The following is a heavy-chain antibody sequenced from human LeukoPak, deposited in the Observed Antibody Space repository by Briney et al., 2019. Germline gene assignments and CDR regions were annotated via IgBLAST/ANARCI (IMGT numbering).Heavy chain of an antibody. D-gene: IGHD3-22*01. J-gene: IGHJ4*02. V-gene: IGHV1-2*02. Sequence: ASVKVSCKASGYTFTSCYMHWVRQAPGQGLEWMGWINPNSGGTNYAQKFQGRVTMTRDTSISTAYMELSRLRSDDTAVYYCARAVVITNFDYWGQGTLVTVSS. CDR2: INPNSGGT. CDR1: GYTFTSCY. CDR3: ARAVVITNFDY.